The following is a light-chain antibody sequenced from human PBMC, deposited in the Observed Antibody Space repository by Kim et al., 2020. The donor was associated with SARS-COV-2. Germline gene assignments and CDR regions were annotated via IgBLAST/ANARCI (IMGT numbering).Light chain of an antibody. CDR3: LSADSSGNYGGV. CDR1: ALPKKY. J-gene: IGLJ3*02. V-gene: IGLV3-16*01. CDR2: KDS. Sequence: SYELTQPPSVSVSLGQMARITCSGEALPKKYAYWYQQKPGQFPVLVIYKDSERPSGIPERFSGSSSGTIVTLTISGVQAEDEADYYCLSADSSGNYGGVF.